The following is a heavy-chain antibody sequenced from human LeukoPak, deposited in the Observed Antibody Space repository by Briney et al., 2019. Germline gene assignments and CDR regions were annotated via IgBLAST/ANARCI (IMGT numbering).Heavy chain of an antibody. CDR2: IDPNSGGT. CDR3: TRDLTTSGPIGI. J-gene: IGHJ4*02. D-gene: IGHD3-9*01. V-gene: IGHV1-2*06. Sequence: GASVKVSCKASGYTFTDYAMHWVRLAPGQGLEWMGRIDPNSGGTHYPQKFQGRVTVTRDTSITTAYMELSRLTSDDTAIYFCTRDLTTSGPIGIWGQGTLVTVSA. CDR1: GYTFTDYA.